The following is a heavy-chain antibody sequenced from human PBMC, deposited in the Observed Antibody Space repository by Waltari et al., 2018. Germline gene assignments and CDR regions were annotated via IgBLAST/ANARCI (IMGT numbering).Heavy chain of an antibody. V-gene: IGHV4-4*07. Sequence: QVQLQESGPGLVKPSEPLSLPCTVSGGSIRNYFWRWIRQPAGKGLEWIGRFYFGGTATYNPSLKSRVAMSVDTSNNQFSLEVNSVTAADTAMYFCARGGDRISASGRNAYDIWGQGTMVIVCS. J-gene: IGHJ3*02. CDR3: ARGGDRISASGRNAYDI. CDR1: GGSIRNYF. D-gene: IGHD2-15*01. CDR2: FYFGGTA.